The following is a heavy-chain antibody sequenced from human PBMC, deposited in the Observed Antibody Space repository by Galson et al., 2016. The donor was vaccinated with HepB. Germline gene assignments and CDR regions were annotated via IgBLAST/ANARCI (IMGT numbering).Heavy chain of an antibody. CDR1: GYTFTNHW. Sequence: QSGAEVKKPGESLKISCQGSGYTFTNHWIGWARQMPGKGLEWMGIIYPGDSDTRYSPSFQGQVTISADKSTRTAYLQWSSLKASDTAMYYCARRDSGWSLFDYWGQGTLLTVSS. D-gene: IGHD6-19*01. CDR3: ARRDSGWSLFDY. J-gene: IGHJ4*02. V-gene: IGHV5-51*01. CDR2: IYPGDSDT.